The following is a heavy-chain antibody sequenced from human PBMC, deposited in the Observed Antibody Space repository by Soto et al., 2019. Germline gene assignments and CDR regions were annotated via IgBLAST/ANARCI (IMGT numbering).Heavy chain of an antibody. D-gene: IGHD4-17*01. CDR3: ARDLMDYGDYGLVGYYFDY. V-gene: IGHV1-69*04. CDR2: IIPILGIA. CDR1: GGTFSSYT. J-gene: IGHJ4*02. Sequence: GASVKVSCKASGGTFSSYTISWVRQAPGEGLEWMGRIIPILGIANYAQKFQGRVTITADKSTSTAYMELSSLRSEDTAVYYCARDLMDYGDYGLVGYYFDYWGQGTLVTVSS.